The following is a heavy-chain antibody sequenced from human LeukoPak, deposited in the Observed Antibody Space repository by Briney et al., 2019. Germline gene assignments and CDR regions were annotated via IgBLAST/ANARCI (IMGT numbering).Heavy chain of an antibody. Sequence: GGSLRLSCAASVFTFSSYSMNWVRQAPGKGLEWVSSISSSSSYIYYADSVKGRFTISRDNAKNSLYLQMNSLRAEDTAVYYCARVPTSSGWTGYWGQGTLVTVSS. V-gene: IGHV3-21*01. CDR2: ISSSSSYI. J-gene: IGHJ4*02. CDR3: ARVPTSSGWTGY. D-gene: IGHD6-19*01. CDR1: VFTFSSYS.